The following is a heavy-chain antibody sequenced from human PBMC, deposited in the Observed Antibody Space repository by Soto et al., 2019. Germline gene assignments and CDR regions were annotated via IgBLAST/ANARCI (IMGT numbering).Heavy chain of an antibody. D-gene: IGHD3-16*01. CDR2: IYYSGST. CDR1: GGSISSGDYY. J-gene: IGHJ6*02. CDR3: ARGTLDLWGMDV. Sequence: SETLSLTCTVSGGSISSGDYYWSWIRQPPGKGLEWIGYIYYSGSTYYNPSLKSRVTISVDTSKNQFSLKLSSVTAADTAVYYCARGTLDLWGMDVWGQGTTVTVSS. V-gene: IGHV4-30-4*01.